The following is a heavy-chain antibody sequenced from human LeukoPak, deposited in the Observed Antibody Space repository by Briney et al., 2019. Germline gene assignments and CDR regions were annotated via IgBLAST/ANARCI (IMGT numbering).Heavy chain of an antibody. D-gene: IGHD2-2*01. CDR3: ARAPLATYQPNLGLNWFDP. Sequence: ASVKVSCKASGYTFTSYAMNWVRQAPGQGLEWMGWINTNTGNPTYAQGFTGRFVFSLDTSVSTAYLQISSLKAEDTAVYYCARAPLATYQPNLGLNWFDPWGQGTLVTVSS. V-gene: IGHV7-4-1*02. CDR2: INTNTGNP. J-gene: IGHJ5*02. CDR1: GYTFTSYA.